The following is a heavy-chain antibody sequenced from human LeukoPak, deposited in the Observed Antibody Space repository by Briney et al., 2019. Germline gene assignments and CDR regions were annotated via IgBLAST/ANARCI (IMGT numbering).Heavy chain of an antibody. CDR3: AREGSVPAAMSYYYYYYMDV. CDR1: GFTFSSYS. CDR2: IKQDGSEK. J-gene: IGHJ6*03. Sequence: GGSLRLSCAASGFTFSSYSMNWVRQVPGKGLEWVANIKQDGSEKYYVDSVKGRFTISRDNAKNSLYLQMNSLRAEDTAVYYCAREGSVPAAMSYYYYYYMDVWGKGTTVTISS. D-gene: IGHD2-2*01. V-gene: IGHV3-7*01.